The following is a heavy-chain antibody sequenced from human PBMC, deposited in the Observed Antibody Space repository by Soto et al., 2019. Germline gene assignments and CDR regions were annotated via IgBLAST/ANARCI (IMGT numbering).Heavy chain of an antibody. J-gene: IGHJ4*01. CDR2: SSTYNVNT. V-gene: IGHV1-18*01. CDR1: GYSFTSYG. CDR3: ARGDGYNSPFDY. Sequence: QVQLVQSGPEVRKPGASVKVSCKTSGYSFTSYGITWVRQAPGQGLEWMGWSSTYNVNTNYARNLQGRVTMTTDTSTSTAYMELRSLRSDDTAVYYCARGDGYNSPFDYWGHGTLVSGSS. D-gene: IGHD5-12*01.